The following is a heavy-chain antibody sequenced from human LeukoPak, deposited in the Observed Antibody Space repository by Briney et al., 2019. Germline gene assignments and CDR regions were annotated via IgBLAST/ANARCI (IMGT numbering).Heavy chain of an antibody. Sequence: GGSLRLSCAASGFTFSSYWMSWVRQAPRKELEWVAKIKQDGSEKYYVDSVKGRFTISRDNAKNSLYLQMNSLRAEDTAVYYCARDRVTMVRGVNYYFDYWGQGTLVTVSS. CDR1: GFTFSSYW. J-gene: IGHJ4*02. CDR2: IKQDGSEK. D-gene: IGHD3-10*01. V-gene: IGHV3-7*05. CDR3: ARDRVTMVRGVNYYFDY.